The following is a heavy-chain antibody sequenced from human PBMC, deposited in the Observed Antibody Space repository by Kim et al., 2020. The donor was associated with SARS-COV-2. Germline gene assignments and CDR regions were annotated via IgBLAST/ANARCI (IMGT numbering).Heavy chain of an antibody. CDR1: GGSISSSSYY. J-gene: IGHJ3*02. D-gene: IGHD3-9*01. V-gene: IGHV4-39*01. CDR2: IYYSGST. Sequence: SETLSLTCTVSGGSISSSSYYWGWIRQPPGKGLEWIGNIYYSGSTYYNPSLKSRVTISVDTSKNQFSLRLSSVTAADTAVYYCATRYFDWLSAFDIWGQGTMVTVSS. CDR3: ATRYFDWLSAFDI.